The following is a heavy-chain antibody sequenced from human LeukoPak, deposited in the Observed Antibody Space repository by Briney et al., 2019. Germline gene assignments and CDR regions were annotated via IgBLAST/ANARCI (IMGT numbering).Heavy chain of an antibody. CDR2: IVVGSGNT. V-gene: IGHV1-58*01. D-gene: IGHD3-9*01. CDR1: GFTFTSSA. CDR3: AAATYYDILTGYPWNAFDI. Sequence: SVKVSCKASGFTFTSSAVQWVRQARGQRLEWIGWIVVGSGNTNYAQKFQERVTITRDMSTSTAYMELSSLRSEDTAVYYCAAATYYDILTGYPWNAFDIWGQGTMVTVSS. J-gene: IGHJ3*02.